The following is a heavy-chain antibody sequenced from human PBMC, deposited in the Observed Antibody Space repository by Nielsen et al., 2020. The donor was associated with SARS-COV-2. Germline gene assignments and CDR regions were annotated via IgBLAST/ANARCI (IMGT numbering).Heavy chain of an antibody. D-gene: IGHD5-18*01. CDR1: GGSISSSNW. CDR3: ARSLRGYSYGRHFDY. Sequence: SETLSLTCAVSGGSISSSNWWSWVRQPPGKGLEWIGEIYHSGSTNYNPSLKSRVTISVDTSKNQSSLKLSSVTAADTAVYYCARSLRGYSYGRHFDYWGQGTLVTVSS. CDR2: IYHSGST. V-gene: IGHV4-4*02. J-gene: IGHJ4*02.